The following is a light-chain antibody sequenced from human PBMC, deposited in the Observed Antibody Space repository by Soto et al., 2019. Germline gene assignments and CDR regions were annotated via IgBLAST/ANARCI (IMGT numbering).Light chain of an antibody. J-gene: IGLJ2*01. V-gene: IGLV4-69*01. CDR2: LDSDGSY. CDR1: SGHSSYA. CDR3: QTWGTGIHVV. Sequence: QLVLTQSPSASASLGASVKLTCTLSSGHSSYAIAWHQQQPEKGPRYLMKLDSDGSYTKGDAIPDRFSGSSSGAERYLTISSLQSEDEADYYCQTWGTGIHVVFGGGTQLTVL.